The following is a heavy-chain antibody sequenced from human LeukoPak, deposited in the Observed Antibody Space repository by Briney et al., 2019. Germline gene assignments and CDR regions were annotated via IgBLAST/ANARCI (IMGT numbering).Heavy chain of an antibody. J-gene: IGHJ4*02. CDR2: ISGSGGST. CDR1: GFTFSSYA. Sequence: PGGSLRLSCAASGFTFSSYAMSWVRQAPGKGVEWVSAISGSGGSTYYADSVKGRFTISRDNSKNTLYLQMNSLRAEDTAVYYCAKDCVGSAYCGGDCSTPVDYWGQGTLVTVSS. CDR3: AKDCVGSAYCGGDCSTPVDY. V-gene: IGHV3-23*01. D-gene: IGHD2-21*02.